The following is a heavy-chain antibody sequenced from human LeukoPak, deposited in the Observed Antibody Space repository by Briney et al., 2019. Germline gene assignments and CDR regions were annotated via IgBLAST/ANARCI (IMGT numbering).Heavy chain of an antibody. V-gene: IGHV3-21*01. CDR2: ISSSSSYI. D-gene: IGHD3-10*01. CDR3: ARDHMVRGVIMAFDI. Sequence: GGTLRLSCAASGFTFSSYSMNWVRQAPGKGLEWVSSISSSSSYIYYADSVKGRFTISRDNAKNSLYLQMNSLRAEDTAVYYCARDHMVRGVIMAFDIWGQGTMVTVSS. CDR1: GFTFSSYS. J-gene: IGHJ3*02.